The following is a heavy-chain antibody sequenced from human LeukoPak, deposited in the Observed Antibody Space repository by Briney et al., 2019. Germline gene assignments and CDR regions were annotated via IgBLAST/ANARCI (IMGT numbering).Heavy chain of an antibody. CDR3: ARGDSGWFSNS. J-gene: IGHJ4*02. Sequence: GEALKISCKGSGYSFSNYWVGWVRQMSGKGLEWMGVIYPGDSDITYSPAFRGQVTISVDKSISTAYLQWSSLKASDTAMYYCARGDSGWFSNSWGQGTLVTVSS. CDR2: IYPGDSDI. CDR1: GYSFSNYW. D-gene: IGHD6-19*01. V-gene: IGHV5-51*01.